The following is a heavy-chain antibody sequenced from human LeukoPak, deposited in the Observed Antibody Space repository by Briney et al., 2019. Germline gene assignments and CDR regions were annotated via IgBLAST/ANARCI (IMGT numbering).Heavy chain of an antibody. D-gene: IGHD4/OR15-4a*01. J-gene: IGHJ4*02. V-gene: IGHV3-53*01. CDR1: GFTFSSYW. CDR3: ARRAGAYSHPYDY. CDR2: IYSDNT. Sequence: GGSLRLSCAASGFTFSSYWMHWVRQAPGKGLEWVSFIYSDNTHYSYSVKGRFTISRDNSKNTLYLQMNSLRAEDTAVYYCARRAGAYSHPYDYWGQGTLVTVSS.